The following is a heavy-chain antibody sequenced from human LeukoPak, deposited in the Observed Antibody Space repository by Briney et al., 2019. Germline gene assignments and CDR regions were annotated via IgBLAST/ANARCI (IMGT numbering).Heavy chain of an antibody. CDR3: ATSMAQDVDAFHI. CDR2: ISSRSTYI. CDR1: GFTFSSYG. D-gene: IGHD2-21*01. Sequence: GGSLRLSCAASGFTFSSYGMHWVRQAPGKGLEWVSSISSRSTYIYYADSVKSRFTISRDNAKNSLYLQMNNLRAEDTAMFYCATSMAQDVDAFHIWGQGTMVTVSS. J-gene: IGHJ3*02. V-gene: IGHV3-21*01.